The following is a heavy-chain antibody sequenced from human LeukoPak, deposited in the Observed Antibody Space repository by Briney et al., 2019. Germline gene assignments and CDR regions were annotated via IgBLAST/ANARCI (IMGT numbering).Heavy chain of an antibody. Sequence: GGSLRLSCAASGFTFSSYWMHWVRQAPGKGLEWVAVIWYDGSIKYYADSVKGRFTISRDNSKNTLYLQMNSLRAEDTAVYYCASAAGPFDNWGQGTLVTVSS. D-gene: IGHD6-13*01. CDR1: GFTFSSYW. J-gene: IGHJ4*02. V-gene: IGHV3-33*08. CDR2: IWYDGSIK. CDR3: ASAAGPFDN.